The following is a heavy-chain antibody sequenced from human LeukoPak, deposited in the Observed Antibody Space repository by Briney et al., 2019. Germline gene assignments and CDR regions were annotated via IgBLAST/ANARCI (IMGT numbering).Heavy chain of an antibody. CDR3: AGPFGAANYYYYGMDV. V-gene: IGHV3-48*04. CDR2: ISSSGSTI. J-gene: IGHJ6*04. D-gene: IGHD3-10*01. CDR1: GFTFSSYW. Sequence: GGSLRLSCAASGFTFSSYWMSWVRQAPGKGLEWVSYISSSGSTIYYADSVKGRFTISRDNAKNSLYLQMNSLRAEDTAVYYCAGPFGAANYYYYGMDVWGKGTTVTVSS.